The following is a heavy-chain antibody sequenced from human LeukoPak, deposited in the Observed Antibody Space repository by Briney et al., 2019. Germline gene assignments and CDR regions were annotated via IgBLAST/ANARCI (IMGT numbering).Heavy chain of an antibody. Sequence: GGSLRLSCAASGFTFRSYWMTWVRQVPGKGLEWVANIKQDGSGKYYVDSVKGRFTISRDNAKNSLYLQMNSLRAEDTAVYYCARAEDIVATITSYYFDYWGQGILVTVSS. CDR3: ARAEDIVATITSYYFDY. CDR1: GFTFRSYW. CDR2: IKQDGSGK. V-gene: IGHV3-7*01. D-gene: IGHD5-12*01. J-gene: IGHJ4*02.